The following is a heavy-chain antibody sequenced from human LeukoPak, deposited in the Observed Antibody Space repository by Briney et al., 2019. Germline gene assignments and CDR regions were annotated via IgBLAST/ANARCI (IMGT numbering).Heavy chain of an antibody. CDR2: IYYSGST. CDR3: ARHVEAVGFYFDY. V-gene: IGHV4-39*01. D-gene: IGHD6-19*01. CDR1: GGSISSSSYC. Sequence: PSETLSLTCTVSGGSISSSSYCWGWIRQPPGKGLEWIGSIYYSGSTYYNPSLKSRVTISVDTSKNQFSLKLSSVTAADTAVYYCARHVEAVGFYFDYWGQGTLVTVSS. J-gene: IGHJ4*02.